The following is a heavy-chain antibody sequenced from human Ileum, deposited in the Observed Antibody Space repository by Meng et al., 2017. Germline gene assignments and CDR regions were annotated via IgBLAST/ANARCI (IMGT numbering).Heavy chain of an antibody. D-gene: IGHD3-22*01. V-gene: IGHV4-4*02. CDR2: IFQSGRT. J-gene: IGHJ4*02. CDR3: ATSNDRDVYYLGY. CDR1: GTW. Sequence: QVPLQEPGPRPVKPSGTLSLTCAVSGTWWSWVRQPPGKGLEWIGEIFQSGRTNYNPSLKSRVTISIDKSKSQISLQLSAVTAADTAVYSCATSNDRDVYYLGYWGQGTLVTVSS.